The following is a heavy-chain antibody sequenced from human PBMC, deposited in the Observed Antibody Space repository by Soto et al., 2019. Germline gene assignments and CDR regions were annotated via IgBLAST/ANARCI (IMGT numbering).Heavy chain of an antibody. CDR1: GFTLSNYG. V-gene: IGHV3-33*01. D-gene: IGHD2-8*01. Sequence: QVQLVESGGGVVQPGRSLTLSCVASGFTLSNYGMPWVRQAQGKGLEWVAVIWYDGTATYSVDSVKGRFSISRDNAKNELFLQRSSLRAEDTAVYYCARNGGSSCSSRWFDTWGQGTLVTVSS. CDR3: ARNGGSSCSSRWFDT. CDR2: IWYDGTAT. J-gene: IGHJ5*02.